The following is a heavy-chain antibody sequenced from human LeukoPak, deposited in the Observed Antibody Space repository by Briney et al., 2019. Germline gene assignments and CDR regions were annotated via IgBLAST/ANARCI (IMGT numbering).Heavy chain of an antibody. J-gene: IGHJ4*02. D-gene: IGHD3/OR15-3a*01. Sequence: ASVKVSCKASGYIFSNHYLHWVRQAPGQGLEWMGIIRPGGGNTGYTQKFQGRVTMTRDMSTNTVYMELSDLRSEDTAVYFCARHPPESYFFDYWGQGTLVTVSS. CDR2: IRPGGGNT. V-gene: IGHV1-46*01. CDR1: GYIFSNHY. CDR3: ARHPPESYFFDY.